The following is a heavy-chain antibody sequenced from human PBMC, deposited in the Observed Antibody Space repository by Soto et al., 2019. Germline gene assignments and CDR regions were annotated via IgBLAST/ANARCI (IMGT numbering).Heavy chain of an antibody. Sequence: PGGSLRLSCAASGFSFSTYGMHWVRQAPGKGLEWVAFISNDGSNKYYADSVKGRFTISRDNSKNTLYLQMNSLRAEDTAVYYCARETWSYNWNDGLMEVWCQGTTVTVSS. J-gene: IGHJ6*02. D-gene: IGHD1-20*01. CDR2: ISNDGSNK. CDR3: ARETWSYNWNDGLMEV. CDR1: GFSFSTYG. V-gene: IGHV3-30*03.